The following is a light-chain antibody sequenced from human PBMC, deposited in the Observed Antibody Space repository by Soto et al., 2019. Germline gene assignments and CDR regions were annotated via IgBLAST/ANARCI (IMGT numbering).Light chain of an antibody. V-gene: IGKV3-15*01. Sequence: EIVMTQSPATLSVSPGERATLSCRASQSVSSNLAWYQQKPGQAPRLLIYGASTRATGIPARFSGSGSGTEFPLTISRLESEGFAVYCCQQYNKWPRGFGPGTKVDV. CDR2: GAS. J-gene: IGKJ3*01. CDR1: QSVSSN. CDR3: QQYNKWPRG.